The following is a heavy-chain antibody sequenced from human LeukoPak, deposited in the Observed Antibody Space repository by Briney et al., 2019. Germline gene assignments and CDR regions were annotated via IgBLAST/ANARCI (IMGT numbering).Heavy chain of an antibody. J-gene: IGHJ4*02. Sequence: GRSLRLSCAASGFTFSNYGMHWVRQAPGKGLEWVAVISYDGSNKYYADSVKGRFTISRDNSKNTLYLQMNSLRAEDTAVYYCAKDRPTVTNTLDYWGQGTLVTVSS. CDR1: GFTFSNYG. D-gene: IGHD4-17*01. V-gene: IGHV3-30*18. CDR3: AKDRPTVTNTLDY. CDR2: ISYDGSNK.